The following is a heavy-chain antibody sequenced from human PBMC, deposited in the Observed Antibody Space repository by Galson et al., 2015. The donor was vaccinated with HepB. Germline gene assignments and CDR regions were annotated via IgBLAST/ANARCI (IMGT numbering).Heavy chain of an antibody. CDR1: GGTFSSYA. CDR3: ARGGGYYYDSSPNWFDP. Sequence: SVKVSCKASGGTFSSYAISWVRQAPGQGLEWMGGIIPIFGTANYAQKFQGRVTITADESTSTAYMELSSLRSEDTAVYYCARGGGYYYDSSPNWFDPWGQGTLATVSS. CDR2: IIPIFGTA. J-gene: IGHJ5*02. D-gene: IGHD3-22*01. V-gene: IGHV1-69*13.